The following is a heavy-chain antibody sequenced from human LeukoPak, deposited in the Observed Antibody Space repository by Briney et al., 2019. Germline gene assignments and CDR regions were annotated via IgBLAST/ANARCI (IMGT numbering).Heavy chain of an antibody. Sequence: SETLSLTCAVYGGSFSGYYWSWIRQPPGKGLEWIGEINHSGSTNYNPSLKSRVTISVDTSKNQFSLKLSSVTAADTAVYYCARGGYSYYYGMDVWGQGTTVTVSS. J-gene: IGHJ6*02. CDR1: GGSFSGYY. V-gene: IGHV4-34*01. D-gene: IGHD5-18*01. CDR2: INHSGST. CDR3: ARGGYSYYYGMDV.